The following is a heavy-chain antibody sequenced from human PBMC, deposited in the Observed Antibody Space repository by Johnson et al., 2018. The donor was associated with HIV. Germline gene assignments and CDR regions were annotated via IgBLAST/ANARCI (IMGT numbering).Heavy chain of an antibody. V-gene: IGHV3-7*01. Sequence: EKLVESGGGLVQQGGSLRLSCAVSGFSCSRYRMSWVRQAPGKVLEWVANIKQEGSEEYDVDAVKGRFTISRDNAKNSVYVQMNSLRAEYTAVYYCARSVVVTAQSGIYAFDIWGQGTMVTVSS. J-gene: IGHJ3*02. CDR3: ARSVVVTAQSGIYAFDI. D-gene: IGHD2-21*02. CDR2: IKQEGSEE. CDR1: GFSCSRYR.